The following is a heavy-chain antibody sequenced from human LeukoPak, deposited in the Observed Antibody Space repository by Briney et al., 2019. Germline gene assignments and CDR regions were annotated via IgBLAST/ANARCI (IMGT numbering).Heavy chain of an antibody. J-gene: IGHJ4*02. D-gene: IGHD5-24*01. CDR1: GFTFSSYA. V-gene: IGHV3-30*14. CDR3: ARGGGWLQPFDY. CDR2: ISYDGSNK. Sequence: PGGSLRLSYAASGFTFSSYAMHWVRQAPGKGLEWVAVISYDGSNKYYADSVKGRFTISRDNSKNTLYLQMNSLRAEDTAVYYCARGGGWLQPFDYWGQGTLVTVSS.